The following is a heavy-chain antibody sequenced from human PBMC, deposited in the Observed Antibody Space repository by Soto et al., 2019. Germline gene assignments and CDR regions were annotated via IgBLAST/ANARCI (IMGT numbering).Heavy chain of an antibody. CDR1: SFTFTCNA. V-gene: IGHV3-23*01. CDR2: LSGSDGVT. J-gene: IGHJ4*02. Sequence: RGALLLACACPSFTFTCNAMDWVRQAPGKGLQWVSGLSGSDGVTYYADSGKGRFTLAIDTSKNTLWLQMNSLRVEDTAVYYCTWRSGQYYDYWGQGTLVTVSS. D-gene: IGHD3-22*01. CDR3: TWRSGQYYDY.